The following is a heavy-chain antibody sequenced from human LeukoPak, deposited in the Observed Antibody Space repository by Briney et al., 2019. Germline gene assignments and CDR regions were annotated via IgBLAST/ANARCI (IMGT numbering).Heavy chain of an antibody. CDR2: TSGSGDST. V-gene: IGHV3-23*01. CDR1: GFTFSNYA. CDR3: ARSRYSGSYPFDY. Sequence: GGSLRLSCAASGFTFSNYAMSWVRQAPGKGLEWVSATSGSGDSTFTRYADSVKGRFTISRDNAKNSLYLQMNSLRAEDTAVYYCARSRYSGSYPFDYWGQGTLVTVSS. D-gene: IGHD1-26*01. J-gene: IGHJ4*02.